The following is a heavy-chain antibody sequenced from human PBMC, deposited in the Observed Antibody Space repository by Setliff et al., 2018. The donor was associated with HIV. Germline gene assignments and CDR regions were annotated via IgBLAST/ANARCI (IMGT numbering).Heavy chain of an antibody. CDR3: ARDPPGYGDSNDY. CDR2: IYYSGST. Sequence: SETLSLTCTVSGGSISSSSYYWGWIRQPPGKGLEWIGSIYYSGSTYYNPSLKSRVTISVDTSKNQFSLKLSSVTAADTAVYYCARDPPGYGDSNDYWGQGTLVTV. V-gene: IGHV4-39*07. CDR1: GGSISSSSYY. D-gene: IGHD4-17*01. J-gene: IGHJ4*02.